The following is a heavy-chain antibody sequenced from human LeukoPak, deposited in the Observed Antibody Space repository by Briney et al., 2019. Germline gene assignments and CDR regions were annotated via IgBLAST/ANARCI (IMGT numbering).Heavy chain of an antibody. D-gene: IGHD3-10*01. CDR3: ARQTRDGSGSRGYFFDF. CDR2: FYPGDSDT. Sequence: GESLKISCKGSGYSFTNYWIGWVRQMPGRGLEWMGIFYPGDSDTRYSPSFQGQVTNSADKSIRTAYLQWSSLKASDTAIYYCARQTRDGSGSRGYFFDFWGQGTLVTVSS. CDR1: GYSFTNYW. V-gene: IGHV5-51*01. J-gene: IGHJ4*02.